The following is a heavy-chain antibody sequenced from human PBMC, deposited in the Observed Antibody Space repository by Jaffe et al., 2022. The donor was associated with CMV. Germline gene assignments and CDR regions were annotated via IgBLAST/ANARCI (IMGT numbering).Heavy chain of an antibody. CDR2: ISSSSSYI. CDR3: AGNSGYDFFSWFDP. Sequence: EVQLVESGGGLVKPGGSLRLSCAASGFTFSSYSMNWVRQAPGKGLEWVSSISSSSSYIYYADSVKGRFTISRDNAKNSLYLQMNSLRAEDTAVYYCAGNSGYDFFSWFDPWGQGTLVTVSS. V-gene: IGHV3-21*01. CDR1: GFTFSSYS. D-gene: IGHD5-12*01. J-gene: IGHJ5*02.